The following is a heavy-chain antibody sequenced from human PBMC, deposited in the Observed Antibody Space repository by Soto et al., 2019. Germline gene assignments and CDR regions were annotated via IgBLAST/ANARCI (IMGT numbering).Heavy chain of an antibody. D-gene: IGHD2-15*01. J-gene: IGHJ3*02. V-gene: IGHV3-23*01. CDR3: AKDPDDIVVVVAANPEAFDI. Sequence: HPGGSLRLSCAASGFTFSSYAMSWVRQAPGKGLEWVSAISGSGGSTYYADSVKGRFTISRDNSKNTLYLQMNSLRAEDTAVYYCAKDPDDIVVVVAANPEAFDIWGQGTMVTVSS. CDR1: GFTFSSYA. CDR2: ISGSGGST.